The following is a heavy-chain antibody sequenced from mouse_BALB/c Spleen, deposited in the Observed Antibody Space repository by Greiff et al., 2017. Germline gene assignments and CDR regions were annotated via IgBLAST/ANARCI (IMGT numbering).Heavy chain of an antibody. D-gene: IGHD2-10*01. V-gene: IGHV3-6*02. J-gene: IGHJ2*01. CDR1: GYSITSGYY. Sequence: ESGPGLVKPSQSLSLTCSVTGYSITSGYYWNWIRQFPGNKLEWMGYISYDGSNNYNPSLKNRISITRDTSKNQFFLKLNSVTTEDTATYYCARERTYYGNGYWGQGTTLTVSS. CDR2: ISYDGSN. CDR3: ARERTYYGNGY.